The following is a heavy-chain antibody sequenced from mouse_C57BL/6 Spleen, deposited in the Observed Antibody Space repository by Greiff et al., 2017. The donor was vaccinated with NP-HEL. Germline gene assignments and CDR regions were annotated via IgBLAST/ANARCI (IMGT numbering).Heavy chain of an antibody. J-gene: IGHJ2*01. V-gene: IGHV3-6*01. D-gene: IGHD3-1*01. Sequence: EVKLVESGPGLVKPSQSLSLTCSVTGYSITSGYYWNWIRQFPGNKLEWMGYISYDGSNNYNPSLKNRISITRDTSKNQFFLKLNSVTTEDTATYYCARIWGFFDYWGQGTTLTVSS. CDR3: ARIWGFFDY. CDR1: GYSITSGYY. CDR2: ISYDGSN.